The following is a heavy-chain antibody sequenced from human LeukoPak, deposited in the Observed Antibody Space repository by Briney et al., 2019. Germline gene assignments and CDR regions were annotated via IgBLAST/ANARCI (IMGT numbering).Heavy chain of an antibody. CDR3: ARGSWDMSFDY. J-gene: IGHJ4*02. CDR1: GGSMSSYY. Sequence: SETLSLTCTVSGGSMSSYYWSWIRQPPGKGLEWIGNIYYSGSTNYNPSLKSRVTISVDTSKKQFALKVNSVTAADTAVYYCARGSWDMSFDYWGRGILVTVFS. CDR2: IYYSGST. V-gene: IGHV4-59*01. D-gene: IGHD1-26*01.